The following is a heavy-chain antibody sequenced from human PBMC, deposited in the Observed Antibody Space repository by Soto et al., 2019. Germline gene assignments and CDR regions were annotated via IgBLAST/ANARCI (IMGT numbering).Heavy chain of an antibody. J-gene: IGHJ4*02. CDR2: IYYSGST. Sequence: SETLSLTCTVSGGSVKSEIYYWIWIRQPPGKGLEWIGHIYYSGSTNYNPSVKSRVTVSVDMLKNQFSLRLRSVTAADTAVYYCATRTVFRPLDYWGQGTLVTVSS. CDR3: ATRTVFRPLDY. CDR1: GGSVKSEIYY. V-gene: IGHV4-61*01.